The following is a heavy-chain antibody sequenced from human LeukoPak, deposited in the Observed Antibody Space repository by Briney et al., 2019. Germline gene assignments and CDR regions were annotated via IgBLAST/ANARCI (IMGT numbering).Heavy chain of an antibody. CDR3: ARVSGYSGYDFFDY. D-gene: IGHD5-12*01. J-gene: IGHJ4*02. CDR2: INHSGST. CDR1: GGSFSGYY. V-gene: IGHV4-34*01. Sequence: PSETLSLTCAVCGGSFSGYYWSWIRQPPGKGLEWIGEINHSGSTNYNPSLKSRVTISVDTSKNQFSLKLSSVTAADTAVYYCARVSGYSGYDFFDYWGQGTLVTVSS.